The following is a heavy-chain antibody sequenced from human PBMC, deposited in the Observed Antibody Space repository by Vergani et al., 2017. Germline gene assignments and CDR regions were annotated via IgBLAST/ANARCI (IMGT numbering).Heavy chain of an antibody. V-gene: IGHV1-69*04. D-gene: IGHD2-15*01. CDR3: ARGVGYCSGGSCYQHYYYYYYMDV. J-gene: IGHJ6*03. CDR2: IIPILGIA. Sequence: QVQLVQSGAEVKKPGSSVKVSCKASGGTFSSYAISWVRQAPGQGLEWMGRIIPILGIANYAQKCQGRVTITADKSTSTAYMELSSLRSEDTAVYYCARGVGYCSGGSCYQHYYYYYYMDVWGKGTTVTVSS. CDR1: GGTFSSYA.